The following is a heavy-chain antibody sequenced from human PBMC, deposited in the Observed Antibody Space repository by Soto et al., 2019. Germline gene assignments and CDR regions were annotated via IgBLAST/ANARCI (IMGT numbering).Heavy chain of an antibody. CDR3: ARESEDLTSNFDY. CDR2: ISSTTNYI. Sequence: LRLSFAASGFTFTRYSMNWVRQAPGKGLEWVSSISSTTNYIYYGDSMKGRFTISRDNAKNSLYLEMNSLRAEDTAVYYCARESEDLTSNFDYWGQGTLVTVSS. CDR1: GFTFTRYS. J-gene: IGHJ4*02. V-gene: IGHV3-21*06.